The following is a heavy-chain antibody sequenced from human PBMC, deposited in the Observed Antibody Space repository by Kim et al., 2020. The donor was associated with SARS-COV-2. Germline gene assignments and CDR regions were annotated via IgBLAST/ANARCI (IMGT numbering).Heavy chain of an antibody. Sequence: GGSLRLSCAASGFTFSSYSMHWVRQAPGKGLEWVANITQDGSKKYYVDSVKGRFTISRDNSKNSLYLQMNSLRAEDTAVYYCARDGASSSWSGEVDYWGQGTLVTASS. CDR3: ARDGASSSWSGEVDY. J-gene: IGHJ4*02. D-gene: IGHD6-13*01. CDR2: ITQDGSKK. CDR1: GFTFSSYS. V-gene: IGHV3-7*03.